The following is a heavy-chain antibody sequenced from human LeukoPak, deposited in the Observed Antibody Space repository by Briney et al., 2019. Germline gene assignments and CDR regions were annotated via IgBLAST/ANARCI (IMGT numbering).Heavy chain of an antibody. Sequence: PGGSLRLSCAASGFTFNSYTMSWVGQGPGKGLVWVSAISGSGGSTSYADSVKGRFTISRDNSKNTLYLQMNSLRAEDTAVYYCAKVQQWPVENFDYWGQGTLVTVSS. CDR3: AKVQQWPVENFDY. CDR1: GFTFNSYT. V-gene: IGHV3-23*01. D-gene: IGHD6-19*01. J-gene: IGHJ4*02. CDR2: ISGSGGST.